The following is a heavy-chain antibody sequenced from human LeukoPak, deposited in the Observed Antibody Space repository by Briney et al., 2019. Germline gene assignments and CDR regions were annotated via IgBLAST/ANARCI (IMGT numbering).Heavy chain of an antibody. J-gene: IGHJ4*02. CDR2: ISGSGGGT. Sequence: GSLRLSCAASGFTFSSYAMSWVRQAPGKGLEWVSAISGSGGGTYYADSVKGRFTISRDNSKNTLYLQMNSLRAEDTAVYYCAKDPYDYVWGSYRYIGYWGQGTLVTVSS. D-gene: IGHD3-16*02. CDR1: GFTFSSYA. CDR3: AKDPYDYVWGSYRYIGY. V-gene: IGHV3-23*01.